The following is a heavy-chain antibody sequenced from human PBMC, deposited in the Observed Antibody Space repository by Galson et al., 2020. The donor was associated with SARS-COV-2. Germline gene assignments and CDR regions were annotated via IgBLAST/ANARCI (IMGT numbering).Heavy chain of an antibody. CDR1: GGSFSGYY. D-gene: IGHD3-16*01. CDR3: ARERGGYYDYVWGSPLVWGNYYYYGMDV. Sequence: SETLSLTCAVYGGSFSGYYWSWIRQPPGKGLEWIGEINHSGSTNYNPSLKSRVTISVDTSKNQFSLKLSSVTAADTAVYYCARERGGYYDYVWGSPLVWGNYYYYGMDVWGQGTTVTVSS. J-gene: IGHJ6*02. V-gene: IGHV4-34*01. CDR2: INHSGST.